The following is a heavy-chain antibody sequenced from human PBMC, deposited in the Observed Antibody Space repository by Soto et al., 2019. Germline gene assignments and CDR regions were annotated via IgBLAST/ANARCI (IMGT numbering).Heavy chain of an antibody. Sequence: QIQLVQSGAEVKKPGASVKVSCKSSGYTFNSYGITWVRQAPGQGLEWMGWISVYNRHTNYAQKLQGRVTVTTDTSTNTAYMELRSLRSDDTAMYYCAGISLDKDDSSGYYLDYWGQGTLVTVSS. V-gene: IGHV1-18*01. CDR2: ISVYNRHT. D-gene: IGHD3-22*01. CDR3: AGISLDKDDSSGYYLDY. J-gene: IGHJ4*02. CDR1: GYTFNSYG.